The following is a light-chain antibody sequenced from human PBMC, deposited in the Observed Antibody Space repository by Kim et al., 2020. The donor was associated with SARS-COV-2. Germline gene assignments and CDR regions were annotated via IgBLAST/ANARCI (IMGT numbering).Light chain of an antibody. V-gene: IGKV1-16*02. Sequence: ASVGDSVTITCRASQDISTYLVWYQQKPGEAPKSLIYGASNLQSGVPRKFSGSGSGTDFTLTISSLQSEDCATYYCQQYRAYPLTFGGGTKVDIK. CDR3: QQYRAYPLT. J-gene: IGKJ4*01. CDR2: GAS. CDR1: QDISTY.